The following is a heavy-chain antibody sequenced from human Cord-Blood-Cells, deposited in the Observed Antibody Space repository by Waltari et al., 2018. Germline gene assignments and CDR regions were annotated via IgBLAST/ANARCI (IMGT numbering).Heavy chain of an antibody. J-gene: IGHJ6*02. CDR1: GGPISSGGYS. D-gene: IGHD7-27*01. CDR2: IYYSGST. CDR3: ASLTYYYYYGMDV. Sequence: QVQLQESGPGLVKPSQTLSLTCTVSGGPISSGGYSWSWIRQHPGKGLEWIGYIYYSGSTYYNPSLKSRVTISVDTSKNQFSLKLSSVTAADTAVYYCASLTYYYYYGMDVWGQGTTVTVSS. V-gene: IGHV4-31*03.